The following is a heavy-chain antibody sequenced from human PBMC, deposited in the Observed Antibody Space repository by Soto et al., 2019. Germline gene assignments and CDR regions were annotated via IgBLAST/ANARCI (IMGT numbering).Heavy chain of an antibody. CDR3: ARDRIVWGYVWGSYRFLDY. V-gene: IGHV1-2*02. CDR2: INPNSGGT. J-gene: IGHJ4*02. D-gene: IGHD3-16*02. CDR1: GYTFTGYY. Sequence: ASVKVSCKASGYTFTGYYMHWVRQAPGQGLEWMGWINPNSGGTNYAQKFQGRVTMTRDTSISTAYMELSRLRSDDTAVYYCARDRIVWGYVWGSYRFLDYWGQGTLVTVS.